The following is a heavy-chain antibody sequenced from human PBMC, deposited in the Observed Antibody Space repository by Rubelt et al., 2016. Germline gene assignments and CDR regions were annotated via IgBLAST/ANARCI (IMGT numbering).Heavy chain of an antibody. V-gene: IGHV1-69*01. J-gene: IGHJ5*02. CDR3: ARGGGRFLEWLYGFDP. CDR2: IIPIFGTA. Sequence: QVQLVQSGAEVKKPGSSVKVSCKASGGTFSSYAISWVRQAPGQGLEWMGGIIPIFGTASYAQKFQGRVTITADESTSTSYMELSSLRSEDTAVYDCARGGGRFLEWLYGFDPWGQGTLVTVSS. CDR1: GGTFSSYA. D-gene: IGHD3-3*01.